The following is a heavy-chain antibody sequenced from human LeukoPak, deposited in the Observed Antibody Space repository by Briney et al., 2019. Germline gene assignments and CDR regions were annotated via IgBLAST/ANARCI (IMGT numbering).Heavy chain of an antibody. CDR2: IYPGDSDT. V-gene: IGHV5-51*01. J-gene: IGHJ4*02. Sequence: GESLKISCKGSGYSFTSYWIGWVRQMPGKGLGWMGIIYPGDSDTRYSPSFQGQVTISADKSISTAYLQWSSLKASDTAMYYCARHQDYGSGSYYIDYWGQGTLVTVSS. CDR3: ARHQDYGSGSYYIDY. D-gene: IGHD3-10*01. CDR1: GYSFTSYW.